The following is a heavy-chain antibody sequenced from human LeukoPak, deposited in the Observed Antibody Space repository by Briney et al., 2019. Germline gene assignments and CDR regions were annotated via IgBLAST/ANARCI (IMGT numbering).Heavy chain of an antibody. CDR1: GGSISSYY. Sequence: PSETLSLTCTVSGGSISSYYWSWIRQPPGKGLEWIGYIYYSGSTNYNPSLKSRVTISVDTSKNQFSLKLSSVTAADTAVYYCARGYERITIFARLFDYWGQGTLVTVSS. CDR2: IYYSGST. CDR3: ARGYERITIFARLFDY. V-gene: IGHV4-59*08. D-gene: IGHD3-3*01. J-gene: IGHJ4*02.